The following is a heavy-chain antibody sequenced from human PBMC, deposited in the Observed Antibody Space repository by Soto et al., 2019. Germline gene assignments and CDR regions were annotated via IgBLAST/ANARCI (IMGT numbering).Heavy chain of an antibody. CDR1: GLTFPNAW. CDR2: IKSKADGGTT. Sequence: GGSLRLSCATSGLTFPNAWMTWVRQAPGKGLEWVGLIKSKADGGTTEYAAPVKGRFTISRDDSKSIAYLQMNSLKTEDTAVYYCTRDPKGYDFGDAFDIWGQGTMVTVSS. V-gene: IGHV3-15*07. J-gene: IGHJ3*02. CDR3: TRDPKGYDFGDAFDI. D-gene: IGHD3-3*01.